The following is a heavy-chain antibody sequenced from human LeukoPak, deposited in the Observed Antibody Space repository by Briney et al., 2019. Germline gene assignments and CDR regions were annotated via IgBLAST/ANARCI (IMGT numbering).Heavy chain of an antibody. D-gene: IGHD2-15*01. V-gene: IGHV3-30*18. CDR3: AKDPRRSYYYYGMDV. CDR1: GFTFSSYG. J-gene: IGHJ6*02. CDR2: ISYDGSNK. Sequence: GGSLRLSCAASGFTFSSYGMHWVRQAPGKGLEWVAVISYDGSNKYYADSVKGRFTISRDNSKNTLYLQMNSLRAEDTAVYYCAKDPRRSYYYYGMDVWGQGTTVTVSS.